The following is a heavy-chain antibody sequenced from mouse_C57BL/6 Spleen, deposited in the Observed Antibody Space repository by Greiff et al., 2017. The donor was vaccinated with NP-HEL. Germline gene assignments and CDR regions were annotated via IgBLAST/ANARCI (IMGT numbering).Heavy chain of an antibody. D-gene: IGHD4-1*01. CDR2: INPNNGGT. CDR1: GYTFTDYN. Sequence: VHVKQSGPELVKPGASVKIPCKASGYTFTDYNMDWVKQSHGKSLEWIGDINPNNGGTIYNQKFKGKATLTVDKSSSTAYMELRSLTSEDTAVYYCARSRLGRFDYWGQGTTLTVSS. V-gene: IGHV1-18*01. J-gene: IGHJ2*01. CDR3: ARSRLGRFDY.